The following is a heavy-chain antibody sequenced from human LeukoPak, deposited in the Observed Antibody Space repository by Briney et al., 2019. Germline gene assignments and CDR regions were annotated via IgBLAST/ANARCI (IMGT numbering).Heavy chain of an antibody. J-gene: IGHJ6*04. V-gene: IGHV3-21*03. CDR3: AELGITMIGGV. CDR1: GFTFSSYE. CDR2: ISSSSSYI. D-gene: IGHD3-10*02. Sequence: GGSLRLSCAASGFTFSSYEMNWVRPAPGKGLEWVSSISSSSSYIYYGDSVKGRFTISRDNAKNSLYLQMNSLRAEDTAVYYCAELGITMIGGVWGKGTTVTISS.